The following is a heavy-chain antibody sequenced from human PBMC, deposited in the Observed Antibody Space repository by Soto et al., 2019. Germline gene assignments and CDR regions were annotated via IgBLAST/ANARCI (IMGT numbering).Heavy chain of an antibody. Sequence: GGSLRLSCAASGFTFDDYTMHWVRQAPGKGLEWVSLISWDGGSTYYADSVKGRFTISRDNSKNSLYLQMNSLRTEDTALYYCAKDMGIAAAGTAFDYWGQGTLVTVSS. V-gene: IGHV3-43*01. CDR3: AKDMGIAAAGTAFDY. D-gene: IGHD6-13*01. J-gene: IGHJ4*02. CDR2: ISWDGGST. CDR1: GFTFDDYT.